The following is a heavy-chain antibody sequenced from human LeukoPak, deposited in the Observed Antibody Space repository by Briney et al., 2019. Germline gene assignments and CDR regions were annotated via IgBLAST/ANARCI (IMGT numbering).Heavy chain of an antibody. Sequence: EASVKVSCKASGGTFSSYAITWVRQAPGQGLEWMGRIIPILTKANYAQKFQGRVTITADKSTSTAYMELSSLGSEDTAVYYCARAGGGPLGYFDYWGQGTLVTVSS. J-gene: IGHJ4*02. CDR3: ARAGGGPLGYFDY. V-gene: IGHV1-69*04. D-gene: IGHD2-15*01. CDR2: IIPILTKA. CDR1: GGTFSSYA.